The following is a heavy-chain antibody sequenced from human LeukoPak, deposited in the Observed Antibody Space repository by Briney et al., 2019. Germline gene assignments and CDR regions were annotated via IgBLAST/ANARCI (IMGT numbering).Heavy chain of an antibody. CDR3: AKSETYRFDY. CDR1: GLTFSSYS. Sequence: GGSLRLSCEASGLTFSSYSMNWVRQAPGKGLEWVSFISSSSTTIYYADSVKGRFTISRDNAKNSLYLQVNSLRDEDTAVYYCAKSETYRFDYRGQGTLVTVSS. J-gene: IGHJ4*02. CDR2: ISSSSTTI. D-gene: IGHD3-3*01. V-gene: IGHV3-48*02.